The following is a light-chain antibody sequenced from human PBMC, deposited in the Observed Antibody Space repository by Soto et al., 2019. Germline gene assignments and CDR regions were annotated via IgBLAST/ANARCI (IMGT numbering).Light chain of an antibody. CDR3: QQSYSTPFT. CDR2: AAS. Sequence: DIQMTQSPSSLSASVGDRVTITCRASQSISNYLSWYQQKPGKPPKLLIYAASNLQSRVPSRFSGSGSGTDCTLTISSLHPEDFATYYCQQSYSTPFTFGPGDKVAIK. J-gene: IGKJ3*01. V-gene: IGKV1-39*01. CDR1: QSISNY.